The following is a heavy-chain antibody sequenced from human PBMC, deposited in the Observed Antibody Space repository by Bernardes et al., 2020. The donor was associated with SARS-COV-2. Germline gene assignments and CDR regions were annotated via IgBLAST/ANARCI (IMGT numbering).Heavy chain of an antibody. J-gene: IGHJ3*02. CDR1: GYY. CDR2: INGNSGGT. V-gene: IGHV1-2*02. Sequence: ASVKVSCKASGYYMHWVRQAPGQGLEWMGWINGNSGGTNYAQKFQGRVTLTRDTSTSTAYMELSRLRSDDTAVYYCANTPLLSGDALDIWGQGTMVTVSS. D-gene: IGHD1-26*01. CDR3: ANTPLLSGDALDI.